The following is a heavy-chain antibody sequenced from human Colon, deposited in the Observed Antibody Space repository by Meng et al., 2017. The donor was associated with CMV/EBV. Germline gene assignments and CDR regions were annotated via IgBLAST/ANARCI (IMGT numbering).Heavy chain of an antibody. V-gene: IGHV3-74*01. CDR3: ASRDY. CDR1: GFTFSSKW. CDR2: INTDGSTT. Sequence: VQRVESGGGLVQPGGSLSLSCAASGFTFSSKWMPWVRQGPGKGLVWVSRINTDGSTTYYADSVKGRFTISRDNAKNTLYLQMNSLRAEDTAVYYCASRDYWGQGTLVTISS. J-gene: IGHJ4*02.